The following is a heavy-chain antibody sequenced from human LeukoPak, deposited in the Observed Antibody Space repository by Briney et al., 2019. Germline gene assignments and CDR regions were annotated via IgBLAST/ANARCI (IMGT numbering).Heavy chain of an antibody. CDR3: ARARGSSWYGVSSWFDR. D-gene: IGHD6-13*01. CDR1: GYTFTGYY. CDR2: INPNSGGT. V-gene: IGHV1-2*06. Sequence: ASVKVSCKASGYTFTGYYMHWVRQAPGQGLEWMGRINPNSGGTNYTQKFQGRVTMTRDTSISTAYMELSRLRSDDTAVYYCARARGSSWYGVSSWFDRWGQGTLVTVSS. J-gene: IGHJ5*02.